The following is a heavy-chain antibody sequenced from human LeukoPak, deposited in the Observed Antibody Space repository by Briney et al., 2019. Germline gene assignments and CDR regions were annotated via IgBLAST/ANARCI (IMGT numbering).Heavy chain of an antibody. CDR1: GFTFNTYW. V-gene: IGHV3-7*03. D-gene: IGHD3-10*01. J-gene: IGHJ3*02. CDR2: VSRDGSDM. CDR3: AREAMVRGVPDAFDI. Sequence: GGSLRLSCAASGFTFNTYWMSWVRQAPGKGLEWVAIVSRDGSDMIYLDSVKGRFTISRDNAENSLFLQMNNLRVEDAAVYYCAREAMVRGVPDAFDIWGQGTVVTVSS.